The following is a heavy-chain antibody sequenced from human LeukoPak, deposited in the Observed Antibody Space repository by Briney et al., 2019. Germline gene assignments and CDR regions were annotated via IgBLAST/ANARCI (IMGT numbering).Heavy chain of an antibody. J-gene: IGHJ4*02. CDR3: ARAGSGRGWYFDY. Sequence: ASVKVSCKASGYDFTRVGITWVRRAPGQGLEWMGWISPYNGNTRYAQKFQGRVAMTTDTSTTTAYMELRGLRFNDTAVYYCARAGSGRGWYFDYWGQGTLVTVSS. V-gene: IGHV1-18*01. CDR1: GYDFTRVG. CDR2: ISPYNGNT. D-gene: IGHD6-19*01.